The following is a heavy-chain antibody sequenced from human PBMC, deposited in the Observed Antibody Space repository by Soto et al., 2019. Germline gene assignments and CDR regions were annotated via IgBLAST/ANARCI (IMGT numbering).Heavy chain of an antibody. D-gene: IGHD3-3*01. Sequence: PGGSLRLSCAASGFTFSSYAMSWVRQAPGKGLEWVSAISGSGGSTYYADSVKGRFTISRDNSKNTLYLQMNSLRAEDTAVYYCAKAYDFWSGYLRENYFDYWGQGTLVTVSS. CDR1: GFTFSSYA. CDR2: ISGSGGST. J-gene: IGHJ4*02. V-gene: IGHV3-23*01. CDR3: AKAYDFWSGYLRENYFDY.